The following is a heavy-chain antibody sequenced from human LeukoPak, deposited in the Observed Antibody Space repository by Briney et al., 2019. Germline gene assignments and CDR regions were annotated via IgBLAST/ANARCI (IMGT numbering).Heavy chain of an antibody. CDR2: IYYSGST. V-gene: IGHV4-39*01. D-gene: IGHD2-15*01. J-gene: IGHJ4*02. CDR1: GGSITSTSDY. Sequence: SETLSLTCTVSGGSITSTSDYWGWIRQPPGKGLEWIGSIYYSGSTYYNPSLKSRVTISVDTSKNQFSLKLSSVTAADTAVYPCTRLKEGVAASTDFDYWGQGTLVTVSS. CDR3: TRLKEGVAASTDFDY.